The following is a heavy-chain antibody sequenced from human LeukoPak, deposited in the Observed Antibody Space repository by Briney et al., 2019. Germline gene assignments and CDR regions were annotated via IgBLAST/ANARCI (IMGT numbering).Heavy chain of an antibody. D-gene: IGHD2-2*01. V-gene: IGHV1-18*01. J-gene: IGHJ3*02. CDR1: GYTFTSYG. CDR2: ISAYNGNT. Sequence: ASVKVSCKASGYTFTSYGISWVRQAPGQGLEWMGWISAYNGNTNYAQKLQGRVTMTTDTSTSTAYMELRSLRSDDTAVYYCARDRYCSSTSCYPGGAFDIWGQGTMVTVSS. CDR3: ARDRYCSSTSCYPGGAFDI.